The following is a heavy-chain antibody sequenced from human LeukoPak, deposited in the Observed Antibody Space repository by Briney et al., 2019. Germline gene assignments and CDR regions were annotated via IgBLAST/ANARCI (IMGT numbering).Heavy chain of an antibody. CDR1: GGSFRGYY. CDR2: INHSGST. CDR3: ARTKYEALYAFDI. J-gene: IGHJ3*02. D-gene: IGHD2-2*01. V-gene: IGHV4-34*01. Sequence: PSETLSLTCAVYGGSFRGYYWSWIRQPPGKGLEWIGEINHSGSTNYNPSLKSRVTISVDTSKNQFSLKLSSVTAADAAVYYCARTKYEALYAFDIWGQGTMVTVSS.